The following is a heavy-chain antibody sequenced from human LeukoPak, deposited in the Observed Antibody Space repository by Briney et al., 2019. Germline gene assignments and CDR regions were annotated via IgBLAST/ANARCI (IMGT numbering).Heavy chain of an antibody. V-gene: IGHV1-69*13. CDR2: IIPIFGTA. Sequence: GASVKVSCKASGGTFSSYAISWVRQAPGQGLEWMGGIIPIFGTANYAQKFQGRVTITADESTSTAYMELSSLRSEDTAVYYCARSTMIVVVITSTTETSFDYWGQGTLVTVSS. CDR1: GGTFSSYA. J-gene: IGHJ4*02. D-gene: IGHD3-22*01. CDR3: ARSTMIVVVITSTTETSFDY.